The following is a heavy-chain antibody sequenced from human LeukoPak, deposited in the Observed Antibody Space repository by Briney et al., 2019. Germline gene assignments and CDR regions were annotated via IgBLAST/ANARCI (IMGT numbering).Heavy chain of an antibody. Sequence: SETLSLTCTVSGGSISSSSYYWGWIRQPPGKGLEWIGSIYYSGSTYYNPSLKSRVTISVDTSKNQFSLKLSSVTAADTAVYYCARCGIQLWLDWFDPWGQGTLVTVSS. D-gene: IGHD5-18*01. CDR1: GGSISSSSYY. J-gene: IGHJ5*02. CDR3: ARCGIQLWLDWFDP. CDR2: IYYSGST. V-gene: IGHV4-39*07.